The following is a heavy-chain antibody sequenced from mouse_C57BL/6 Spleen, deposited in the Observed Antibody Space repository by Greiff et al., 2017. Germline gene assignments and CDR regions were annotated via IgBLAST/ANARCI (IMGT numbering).Heavy chain of an antibody. CDR1: GYSITSGYY. J-gene: IGHJ3*01. D-gene: IGHD1-1*01. CDR3: ARDDTTSGFAY. CDR2: ISYDGSN. V-gene: IGHV3-6*01. Sequence: EVKLQESGPGLVKPSQSLSLTCSVTGYSITSGYYWNWIRQFPGNKLEWMGYISYDGSNNYNPSLKNRISITRDTSKNQFFLKLNSVTTEDTATCYCARDDTTSGFAYWGQGTLVTVSA.